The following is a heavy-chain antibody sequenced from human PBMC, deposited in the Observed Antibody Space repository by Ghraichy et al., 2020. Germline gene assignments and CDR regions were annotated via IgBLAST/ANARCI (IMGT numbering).Heavy chain of an antibody. CDR1: GFTFGGYA. V-gene: IGHV3-49*03. Sequence: SLRLSCVTSGFTFGGYAMAWFRQAPGKGLEWVGFIRSKADGETTQYAASVKGRFTISRDDSKSISYLQMNSLKPEDTAVYYCTRDRPLDYWGQGTLVTVSS. J-gene: IGHJ4*02. CDR2: IRSKADGETT. CDR3: TRDRPLDY.